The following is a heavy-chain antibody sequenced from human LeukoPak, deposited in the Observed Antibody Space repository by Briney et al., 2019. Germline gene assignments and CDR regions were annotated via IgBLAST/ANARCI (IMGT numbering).Heavy chain of an antibody. CDR2: IYTSGST. CDR1: GGSVSSYY. CDR3: AGYSDAFDI. V-gene: IGHV4-4*09. J-gene: IGHJ3*02. D-gene: IGHD3-22*01. Sequence: SETLSLTCTVSGGSVSSYYWSWIRQPPGKGLEWIGYIYTSGSTNYNPSLKSRVTISVDTSKNQFPLKLSSVTAADTAVYYCAGYSDAFDIWGQGTMVTVSS.